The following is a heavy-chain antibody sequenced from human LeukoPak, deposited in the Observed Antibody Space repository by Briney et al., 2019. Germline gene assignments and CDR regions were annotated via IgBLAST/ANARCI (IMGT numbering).Heavy chain of an antibody. J-gene: IGHJ6*02. CDR2: ISSSGSTI. V-gene: IGHV3-11*01. Sequence: GGSLRLSCAASGFTFSDYYMSWIRQAPGEGLEWVSYISSSGSTIYYADSVKGRFTISRDNAKNSLYLQMNSLRAEDTAVYYCARERLPFAYYYGMDVWGQGTTVTVSS. CDR3: ARERLPFAYYYGMDV. D-gene: IGHD4-11*01. CDR1: GFTFSDYY.